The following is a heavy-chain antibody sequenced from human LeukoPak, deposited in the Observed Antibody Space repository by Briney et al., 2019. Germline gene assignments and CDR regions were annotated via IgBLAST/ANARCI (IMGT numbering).Heavy chain of an antibody. Sequence: GGSLRLSCAASGFTFSSYEMNWVRQAPGKGLEWVSYISSSGSTIYYADSVKGRFTISRDNAKNSLYLQMTSLRAADTAVYYCARESPYFDYWGQGTLVTVSS. V-gene: IGHV3-48*03. CDR1: GFTFSSYE. CDR3: ARESPYFDY. CDR2: ISSSGSTI. J-gene: IGHJ4*02.